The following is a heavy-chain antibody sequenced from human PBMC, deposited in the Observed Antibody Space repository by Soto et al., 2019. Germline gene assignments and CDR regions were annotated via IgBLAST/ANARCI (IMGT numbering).Heavy chain of an antibody. D-gene: IGHD2-15*01. V-gene: IGHV3-33*01. CDR3: ARDSGGKANYYYYGMDV. Sequence: GGSLRLSCAASGFTFSSYGMHWVRQAPGKGLEWVAVIWYDGSNKYYADSVKGRFTISRDNSKNTLYLQMNSLRAEDTAVYYCARDSGGKANYYYYGMDVWGQGTTVTVSS. CDR1: GFTFSSYG. J-gene: IGHJ6*02. CDR2: IWYDGSNK.